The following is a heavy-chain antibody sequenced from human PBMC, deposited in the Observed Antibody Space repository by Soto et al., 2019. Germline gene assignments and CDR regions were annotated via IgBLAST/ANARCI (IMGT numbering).Heavy chain of an antibody. CDR1: GFTFSYYW. V-gene: IGHV3-74*01. CDR2: IHSDGSST. J-gene: IGHJ3*01. D-gene: IGHD1-26*01. CDR3: ASGARGAFAL. Sequence: EVQLVESGGGLVRPGGSLRLSCAASGFTFSYYWMHWVRQAPGKGLVWVSRIHSDGSSTTYADFVKGRFIISRDNARNTVDVQMNSVRVADTAVYYCASGARGAFALWGQGTVVTVSS.